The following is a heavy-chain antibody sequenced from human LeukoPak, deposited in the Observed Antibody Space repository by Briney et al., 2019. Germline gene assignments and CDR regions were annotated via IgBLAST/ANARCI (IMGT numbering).Heavy chain of an antibody. D-gene: IGHD3-10*01. CDR2: INPNSGGT. V-gene: IGHV1-2*02. CDR1: GYTFTGYY. CDR3: ARYYIEGRCFDY. J-gene: IGHJ4*02. Sequence: EASVKVSCKASGYTFTGYYIHWVRQAPGQGLEWMGWINPNSGGTNYAQKFQGRGTMTRDTSIRTAYMELSRMRSHDTAMYYCARYYIEGRCFDYWGQGTLVTVSS.